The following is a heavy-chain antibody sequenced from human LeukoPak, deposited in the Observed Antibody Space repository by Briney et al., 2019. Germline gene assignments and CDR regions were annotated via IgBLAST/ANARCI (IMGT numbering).Heavy chain of an antibody. V-gene: IGHV3-23*01. Sequence: GGSLRLSCAASGFTFSIYAMSWVRQAPGKGLEWVSAISGSGGSTYYADSVKGRFTISRDNSKNTLYLQMNSLRAEDTAVYYCAKDMQLWVVGYFDLWGRGTLVTVSS. CDR3: AKDMQLWVVGYFDL. D-gene: IGHD5-18*01. J-gene: IGHJ2*01. CDR2: ISGSGGST. CDR1: GFTFSIYA.